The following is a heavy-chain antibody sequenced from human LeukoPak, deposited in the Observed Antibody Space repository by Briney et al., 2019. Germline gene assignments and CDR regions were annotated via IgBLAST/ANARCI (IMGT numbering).Heavy chain of an antibody. D-gene: IGHD2-15*01. V-gene: IGHV3-74*01. Sequence: PGGSLRLSCVASGFAFSSYWMHWVRQAPGKGLVWISRINTDGSTTSYADSVKGRFTISRDNSENRLSLQMDSLRAEDTAVYFCAKDTTAWWYHRAYMDVWGKGTTVTVSS. J-gene: IGHJ6*03. CDR1: GFAFSSYW. CDR2: INTDGSTT. CDR3: AKDTTAWWYHRAYMDV.